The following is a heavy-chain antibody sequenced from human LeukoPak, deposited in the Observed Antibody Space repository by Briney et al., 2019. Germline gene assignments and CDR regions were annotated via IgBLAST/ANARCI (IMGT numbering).Heavy chain of an antibody. Sequence: GASVKVSCKASGYTFTSYYMHWVRQAPGQGLEWMGIINPGGGSTSYAQKFQGRVTMTRDTSTSTVYMELSSLRSEDTAVYYCAREGGSCSGGSCFDYWGQGTLVTVSS. CDR3: AREGGSCSGGSCFDY. CDR2: INPGGGST. V-gene: IGHV1-46*01. CDR1: GYTFTSYY. D-gene: IGHD2-15*01. J-gene: IGHJ4*02.